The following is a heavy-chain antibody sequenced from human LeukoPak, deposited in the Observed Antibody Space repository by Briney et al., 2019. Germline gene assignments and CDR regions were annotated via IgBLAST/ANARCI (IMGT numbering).Heavy chain of an antibody. CDR2: ISTDGSIT. Sequence: GGSLRLSCAASGFTFSDYWIHWVRQAPGKGLVWVARISTDGSITNYADSVKGRFSISRDNAKNTLYLQMSSLRAEDTAVYYCARDRGPRTGFMVREAYDYWGQGTLVTVSS. CDR1: GFTFSDYW. J-gene: IGHJ4*02. CDR3: ARDRGPRTGFMVREAYDY. D-gene: IGHD3-10*01. V-gene: IGHV3-74*01.